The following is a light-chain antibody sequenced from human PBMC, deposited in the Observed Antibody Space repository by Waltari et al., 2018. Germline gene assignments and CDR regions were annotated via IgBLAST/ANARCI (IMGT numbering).Light chain of an antibody. CDR2: KAS. CDR3: QQYNTYLRT. J-gene: IGKJ1*01. V-gene: IGKV1-5*03. CDR1: QSISSW. Sequence: DIQMTQSPSTLSASVGDRVTITCRASQSISSWLAWYQQKPGKAPKLLIYKASSLESGVPSRFSGSGSGTESTLTISSLQPDDCATYYCQQYNTYLRTFGQGTKVEIK.